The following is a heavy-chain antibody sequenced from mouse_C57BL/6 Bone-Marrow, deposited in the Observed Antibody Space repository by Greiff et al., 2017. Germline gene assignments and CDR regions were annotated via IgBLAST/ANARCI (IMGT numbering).Heavy chain of an antibody. CDR3: ARLGYYEVWYFDV. D-gene: IGHD2-3*01. CDR2: ISSGGSYT. J-gene: IGHJ1*03. V-gene: IGHV5-6*02. CDR1: GFTFSSYG. Sequence: DVKLVESGGDLVKPGGSLKLSCAASGFTFSSYGMSWVRQTPDKRLEWVATISSGGSYTYYPDSVKGRFTISRDNAKNTLYLQMSSLKSEDTAMYYGARLGYYEVWYFDVWGTGTTVTGSS.